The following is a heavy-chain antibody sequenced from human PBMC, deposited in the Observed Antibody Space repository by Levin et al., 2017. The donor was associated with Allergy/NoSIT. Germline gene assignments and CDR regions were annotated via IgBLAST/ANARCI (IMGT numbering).Heavy chain of an antibody. Sequence: SVKVSCKASGFTFTSSAMQWVRQARGQRLEWIGWIVVCSGNTNYAQKFQERVTITRDMSTTTAYMELSSLRSEDTAVYYCAADRFSGTYYGNYDAFDIWGQGTMVTVSS. CDR1: GFTFTSSA. D-gene: IGHD1-26*01. V-gene: IGHV1-58*02. CDR2: IVVCSGNT. CDR3: AADRFSGTYYGNYDAFDI. J-gene: IGHJ3*02.